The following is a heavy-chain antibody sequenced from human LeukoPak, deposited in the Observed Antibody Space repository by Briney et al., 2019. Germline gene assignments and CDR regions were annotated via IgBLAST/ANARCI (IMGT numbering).Heavy chain of an antibody. CDR1: EFMFDV. CDR3: TKSPSFTLGGGYLDS. J-gene: IGHJ4*02. CDR2: ISWNSDLI. V-gene: IGHV3-9*03. Sequence: PGGSLRLSCVGSEFMFDVLHWVRQAPGKGLGWVSGISWNSDLIGYADSVKGRFTISRDNDRNTVYLQRNGLRLEDMAFYYCTKSPSFTLGGGYLDSWGQGILVTVSS. D-gene: IGHD3-22*01.